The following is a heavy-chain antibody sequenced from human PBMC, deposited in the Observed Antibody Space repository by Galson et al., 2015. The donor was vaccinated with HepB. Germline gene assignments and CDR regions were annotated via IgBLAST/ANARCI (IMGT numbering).Heavy chain of an antibody. J-gene: IGHJ6*04. CDR2: IHYSGGT. Sequence: TLSLTCTVFGGSLSSGDKYWSWLRQHPGKGLEWIGNIHYSGGTYYRPSLKSRVTMSVDTYKNKFSLKLSSVTAADTAVYYCARVRATLGSPATMDVWGKGTTVTVSS. V-gene: IGHV4-31*03. CDR3: ARVRATLGSPATMDV. CDR1: GGSLSSGDKY. D-gene: IGHD1-26*01.